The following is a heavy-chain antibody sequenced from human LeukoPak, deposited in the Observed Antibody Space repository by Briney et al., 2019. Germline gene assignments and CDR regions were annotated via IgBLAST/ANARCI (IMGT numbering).Heavy chain of an antibody. Sequence: GGSLRLSCAASGFTFSSYAMSWVRQAPGKGLEWVSAISGSGGSTYYADSVKGRFTISRHNSKNTLYLQMSSLRAEDTAVYYCAKTITMIVTPAHNWFDPWGQGTLVTVSS. D-gene: IGHD3-22*01. CDR1: GFTFSSYA. CDR2: ISGSGGST. J-gene: IGHJ5*02. V-gene: IGHV3-23*01. CDR3: AKTITMIVTPAHNWFDP.